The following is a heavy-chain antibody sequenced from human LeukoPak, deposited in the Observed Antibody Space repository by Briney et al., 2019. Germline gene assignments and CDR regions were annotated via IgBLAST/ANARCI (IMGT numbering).Heavy chain of an antibody. CDR1: GFTFSSYA. Sequence: GGSLRLSCGASGFTFSSYAMSWVRQAPGKGLEWVAFIRYDGSNKYYADSVKGRFTISRDNSKNTLYLQMNSLRAEDTAVYYCAKDRGIYIVVVPAASALDYWGQGTLVTVSS. J-gene: IGHJ4*02. D-gene: IGHD2-2*01. V-gene: IGHV3-30*02. CDR2: IRYDGSNK. CDR3: AKDRGIYIVVVPAASALDY.